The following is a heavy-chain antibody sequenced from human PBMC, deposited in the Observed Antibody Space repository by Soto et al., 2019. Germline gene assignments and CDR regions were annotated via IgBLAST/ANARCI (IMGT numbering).Heavy chain of an antibody. D-gene: IGHD3-9*01. Sequence: PGGSLRLSCAASGFTFSSYAMSWVRQAPGKGLEWVSAISGSGGSTYYADSVKGRFTISRDNSKNTLYLQMNSLRAEDTAVYYCAKGTTPYDILTPNWFDPWGQGTLVTVSS. J-gene: IGHJ5*02. CDR1: GFTFSSYA. V-gene: IGHV3-23*01. CDR3: AKGTTPYDILTPNWFDP. CDR2: ISGSGGST.